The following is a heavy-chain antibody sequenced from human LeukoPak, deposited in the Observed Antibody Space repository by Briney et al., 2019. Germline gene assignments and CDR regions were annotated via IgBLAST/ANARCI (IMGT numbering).Heavy chain of an antibody. J-gene: IGHJ4*02. CDR1: GGTFSSYA. CDR2: IIPILGIA. CDR3: AREYYDSSGYEGFDY. D-gene: IGHD3-22*01. Sequence: SVKVSCKASGGTFSSYAISWVRQAPGQGLEWMGRIIPILGIANYAQKLQGRVTMTTDTSTSTAYMELRSLRSDDTAVYYCAREYYDSSGYEGFDYWGQGTLVTVSS. V-gene: IGHV1-69*04.